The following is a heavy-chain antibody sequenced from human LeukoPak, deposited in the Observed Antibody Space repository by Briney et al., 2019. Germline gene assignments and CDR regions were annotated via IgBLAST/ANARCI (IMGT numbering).Heavy chain of an antibody. CDR2: INHSGST. Sequence: SETLSLTCAVNGGSFSGYYWSWIRQPPGKGLEWIGEINHSGSTNYNPSLKSRVTISVDTSKNQFSLKLSSVTAADTAVYYCASLLYSSSSPHFDYWGQGTLVTVSS. CDR3: ASLLYSSSSPHFDY. V-gene: IGHV4-34*01. D-gene: IGHD6-6*01. CDR1: GGSFSGYY. J-gene: IGHJ4*02.